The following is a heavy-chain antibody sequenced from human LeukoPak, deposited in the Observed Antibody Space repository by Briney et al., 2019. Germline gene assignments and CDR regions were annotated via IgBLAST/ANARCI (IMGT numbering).Heavy chain of an antibody. CDR1: GGSVSSGSYY. Sequence: SETLSLTCTVSGGSVSSGSYYWSWIRQPPGKGLEWIGYIYYSGSTNYNPSLKSRVTISVDTSKNQFSLKLSSVTAADTAVYYCATEYYYDSSGYYAFDIWGQGTMVTVSS. CDR3: ATEYYYDSSGYYAFDI. CDR2: IYYSGST. J-gene: IGHJ3*02. D-gene: IGHD3-22*01. V-gene: IGHV4-61*01.